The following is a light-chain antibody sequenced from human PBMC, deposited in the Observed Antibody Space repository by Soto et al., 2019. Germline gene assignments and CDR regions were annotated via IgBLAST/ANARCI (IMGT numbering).Light chain of an antibody. Sequence: QSVLTQPPSASGSPGQSVTISCTGTSNDIGGYNYVSWYQQLPGKAPKLMIYAVSQRPSGVPDRFSGSKSGNTASLTVSGLQAEDEADYYCTSYGGSNNFWVFGGGTKLTFL. CDR1: SNDIGGYNY. V-gene: IGLV2-8*01. CDR3: TSYGGSNNFWV. CDR2: AVS. J-gene: IGLJ3*02.